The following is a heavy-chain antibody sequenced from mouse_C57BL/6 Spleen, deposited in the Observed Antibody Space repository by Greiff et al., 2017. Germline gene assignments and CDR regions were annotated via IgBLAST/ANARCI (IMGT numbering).Heavy chain of an antibody. Sequence: QVQLQQSGAELVRPGTSVKMSCKASGYTFTNYWIGWAKQRPGHGLEWIGDIYPGGGYTNYNEKFKGKATLTADKSSRTAYMQFSSLTSEDSAIYYCARSNYDYDDYYAMDYWGQGTSVTVSS. CDR1: GYTFTNYW. CDR2: IYPGGGYT. J-gene: IGHJ4*01. V-gene: IGHV1-63*01. D-gene: IGHD2-4*01. CDR3: ARSNYDYDDYYAMDY.